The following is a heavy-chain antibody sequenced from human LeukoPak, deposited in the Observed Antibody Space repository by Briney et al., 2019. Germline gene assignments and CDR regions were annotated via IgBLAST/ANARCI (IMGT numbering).Heavy chain of an antibody. CDR1: GFTFSDYY. CDR3: ARDPEYYDFRSGYPVYFDY. V-gene: IGHV3-11*04. D-gene: IGHD3-3*01. Sequence: GGSLRLSCAASGFTFSDYYMSWIRQAPGKGLEWVSYISSSGSTIYYADSVKGRFTISRDNAKNSLYLQMNSLRAEDTAVYYCARDPEYYDFRSGYPVYFDYWGQGTLVTVSS. CDR2: ISSSGSTI. J-gene: IGHJ4*02.